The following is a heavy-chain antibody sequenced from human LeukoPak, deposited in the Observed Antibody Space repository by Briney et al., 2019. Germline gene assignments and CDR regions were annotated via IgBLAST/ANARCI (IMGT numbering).Heavy chain of an antibody. D-gene: IGHD3-22*01. V-gene: IGHV4-34*01. CDR1: GGSFSGYY. Sequence: SETLSLTCAVYGGSFSGYYWSWIRQPPGKGLEWIGEINHSGSTNYNPSLKSRVTTSVDTSKNQFSLKLSSVTAADTAVYYCARILSSGYYYDAFDIWGQGTMVTVSS. CDR2: INHSGST. CDR3: ARILSSGYYYDAFDI. J-gene: IGHJ3*02.